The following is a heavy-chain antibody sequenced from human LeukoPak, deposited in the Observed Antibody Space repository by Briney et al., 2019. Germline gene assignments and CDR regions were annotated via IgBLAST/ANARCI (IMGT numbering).Heavy chain of an antibody. D-gene: IGHD1-1*01. CDR2: IKQDGSQK. J-gene: IGHJ4*02. Sequence: PGGSLRLSCVGSGFSYGTYWMTWFRQAPGKGLEWVANIKQDGSQKNYVDSVKGRFTISRDNAKKSLYLQMNSLRAEDTAVYYCARDYKGLSEYWGQGTLVTVSS. V-gene: IGHV3-7*01. CDR1: GFSYGTYW. CDR3: ARDYKGLSEY.